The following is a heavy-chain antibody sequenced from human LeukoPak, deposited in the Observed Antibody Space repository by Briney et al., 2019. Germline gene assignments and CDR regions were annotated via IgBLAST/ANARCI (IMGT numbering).Heavy chain of an antibody. D-gene: IGHD3-10*01. CDR1: GFTFSSYA. CDR3: AKGFSRFGDFLWDHYYYGMDV. Sequence: GGSLRLSCAASGFTFSSYAMSWVRQAPGKGLEWVSAISGSGGSTYYADSVKGRFTISRDNSKNTLYLQMNSLRAEDTAVYYCAKGFSRFGDFLWDHYYYGMDVWGQGTTVTVSS. V-gene: IGHV3-23*01. J-gene: IGHJ6*02. CDR2: ISGSGGST.